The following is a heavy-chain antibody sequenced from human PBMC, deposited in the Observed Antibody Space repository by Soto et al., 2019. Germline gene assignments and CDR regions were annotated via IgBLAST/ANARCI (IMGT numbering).Heavy chain of an antibody. CDR3: ARGNHRWLQLWYFDL. D-gene: IGHD5-12*01. CDR2: IIPIFGTV. V-gene: IGHV1-69*12. J-gene: IGHJ2*01. Sequence: QVQLVQSGAEVKKPGSSVKVSCKASGGTFSNYPISWVRQAPGQGLEWMGGIIPIFGTVNYEQKFQGRVTNTADESTSTAYMELSSLRSEDPAVYYCARGNHRWLQLWYFDLWGRGTLVTVSS. CDR1: GGTFSNYP.